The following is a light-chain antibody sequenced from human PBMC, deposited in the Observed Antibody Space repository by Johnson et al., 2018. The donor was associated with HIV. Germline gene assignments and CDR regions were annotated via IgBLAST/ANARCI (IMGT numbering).Light chain of an antibody. CDR1: SSNIGNNY. Sequence: QSVLTQPPSVSAASGQKVAISCSGSSSNIGNNYVSWYQQLPGTAPKLLIYDNNKRPSGIPDRFSGSKSGTSATLGITGLRTGDEADYYCGTWDSSLSANVFGTGTKVTVL. CDR2: DNN. J-gene: IGLJ1*01. CDR3: GTWDSSLSANV. V-gene: IGLV1-51*01.